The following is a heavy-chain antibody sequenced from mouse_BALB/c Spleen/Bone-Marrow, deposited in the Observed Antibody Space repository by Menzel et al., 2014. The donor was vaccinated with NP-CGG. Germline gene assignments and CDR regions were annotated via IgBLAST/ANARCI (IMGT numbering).Heavy chain of an antibody. CDR3: ASLNYYDNLFV. V-gene: IGHV4-1*02. CDR2: INPDSNTI. CDR1: GFDFSRYW. J-gene: IGHJ1*01. Sequence: EVKLQESGGGLVQPGGSLKLSCAASGFDFSRYWMSWVRQVPAKGLEWIGEINPDSNTINYTPSLKDKFIISRDNAKNTLCLQMSIVRSEDPAIYYCASLNYYDNLFVWDAGAPVTVSS. D-gene: IGHD1-1*01.